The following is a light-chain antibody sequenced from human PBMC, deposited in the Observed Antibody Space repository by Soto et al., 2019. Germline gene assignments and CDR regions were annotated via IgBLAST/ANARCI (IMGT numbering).Light chain of an antibody. CDR3: QNSSSPFT. Sequence: ELGLTQSPDTLSLSPGDRAPVDFRASQSISSDYLAWLQQKPGQAPTLLIYGASTRATGIPDRFSGSGSGTDFTLIINRLEPEDFAVYYCQNSSSPFTFGPGTKVEIK. J-gene: IGKJ3*01. V-gene: IGKV3-20*01. CDR2: GAS. CDR1: QSISSDY.